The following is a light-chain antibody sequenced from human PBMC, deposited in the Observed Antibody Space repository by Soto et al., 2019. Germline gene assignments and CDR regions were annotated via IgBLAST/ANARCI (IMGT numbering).Light chain of an antibody. J-gene: IGKJ1*01. CDR3: QQTYSSPWT. V-gene: IGKV1-39*01. CDR1: PSISSY. Sequence: DIQMTQSPSSLSASVGDRVTITCRASPSISSYLNWYQQKPGKAPKLLIYAASSLQGGVPSRFSGSGSGTDFTLTISSLQPEDFAAYYCQQTYSSPWTFGQGTKVEI. CDR2: AAS.